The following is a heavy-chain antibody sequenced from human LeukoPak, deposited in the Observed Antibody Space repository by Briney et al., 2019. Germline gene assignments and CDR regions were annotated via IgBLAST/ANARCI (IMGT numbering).Heavy chain of an antibody. J-gene: IGHJ4*02. D-gene: IGHD1-7*01. Sequence: GGSLRLSCAASGFTFSSYWMHWVRQAPGKGLVGVSRINSDGSSTSYADSVKGRFTISRDSAKNTLYLEMNSLRAEDTAVYYCARYNWNSAPFDYWGQGTLVTVSS. CDR3: ARYNWNSAPFDY. V-gene: IGHV3-74*01. CDR1: GFTFSSYW. CDR2: INSDGSST.